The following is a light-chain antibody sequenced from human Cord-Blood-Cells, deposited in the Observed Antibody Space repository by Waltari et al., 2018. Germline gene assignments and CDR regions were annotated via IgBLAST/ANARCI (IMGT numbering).Light chain of an antibody. CDR2: GAS. J-gene: IGKJ2*01. CDR1: QSVSSSY. V-gene: IGKV3-20*01. CDR3: QQYGSSPYT. Sequence: EIVLTQSPGTLSLSQGDRATLSCRASQSVSSSYLAWYQQKPGQAPRLLIYGASSRATGIPDRFSGSGSGTDFTLTISRLEPEDFAVYYCQQYGSSPYTFGQGTKLEIK.